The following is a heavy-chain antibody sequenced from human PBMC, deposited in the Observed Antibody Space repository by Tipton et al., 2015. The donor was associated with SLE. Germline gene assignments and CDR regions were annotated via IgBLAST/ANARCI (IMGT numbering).Heavy chain of an antibody. CDR1: GGSFSGYY. Sequence: LRLSCAVYGGSFSGYYWSWIRQPPGKGLEWIGEINHRGSTNYNPSLKSRVTISIDTSKNQFSLKVTSVTAADTAVYYCARGRYCSSTSCSSYFDYWGQGTLVTVSS. J-gene: IGHJ4*02. D-gene: IGHD2-2*01. V-gene: IGHV4-34*01. CDR3: ARGRYCSSTSCSSYFDY. CDR2: INHRGST.